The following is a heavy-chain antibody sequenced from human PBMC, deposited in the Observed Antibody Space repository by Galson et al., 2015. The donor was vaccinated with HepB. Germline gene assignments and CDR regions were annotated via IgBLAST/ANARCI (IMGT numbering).Heavy chain of an antibody. J-gene: IGHJ2*01. Sequence: SLRLSCAASGFTFSSYAMHWVRQAPGKGLEWVAVISYDGSNKYYADSVKGRFTISRDNSKNTLYLQMNSLRAEDTAAYYCAREGNDSSGYYYDWYFDLWGRGTLVTVSS. CDR3: AREGNDSSGYYYDWYFDL. V-gene: IGHV3-30*04. CDR1: GFTFSSYA. CDR2: ISYDGSNK. D-gene: IGHD3-22*01.